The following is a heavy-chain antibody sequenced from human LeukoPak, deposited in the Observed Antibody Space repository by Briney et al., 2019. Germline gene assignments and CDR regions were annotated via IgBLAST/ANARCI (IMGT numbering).Heavy chain of an antibody. J-gene: IGHJ4*02. V-gene: IGHV3-30*02. CDR3: AKAGYYYDSSGYWAY. CDR1: GFTFSSYG. CDR2: IRYDGSNK. Sequence: GGSLRLSCAASGFTFSSYGMHWVRQAPGKGLEWVAFIRYDGSNKYYADSVKGRFTISRDNSKNTLYLQMNSLRAEDTAVYYCAKAGYYYDSSGYWAYWGQGTLVTVSS. D-gene: IGHD3-22*01.